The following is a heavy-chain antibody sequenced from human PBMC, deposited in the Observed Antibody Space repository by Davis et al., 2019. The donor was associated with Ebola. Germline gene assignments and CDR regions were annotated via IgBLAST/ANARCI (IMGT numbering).Heavy chain of an antibody. CDR3: ATSLVRGVGYNGMDV. D-gene: IGHD3-10*01. CDR1: GYTFTNYA. J-gene: IGHJ6*04. V-gene: IGHV7-4-1*02. CDR2: INTNTGNP. Sequence: ASVKVSCKASGYTFTNYAMNWVRQAPGQGPEWMGWINTNTGNPMYAQGFTGRFVFSLDTSVSSAYLQISSLEAEDTAIYYCATSLVRGVGYNGMDVWGIGTTVTVSS.